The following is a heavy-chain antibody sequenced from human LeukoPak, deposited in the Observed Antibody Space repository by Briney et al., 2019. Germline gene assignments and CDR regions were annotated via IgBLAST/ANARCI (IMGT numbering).Heavy chain of an antibody. D-gene: IGHD3-22*01. Sequence: SETLSLTCTVSGGSVSSGSYYWSWIRQPPGKGLEWIGYIYYSGSTNYNPSLKSRVTISVDTSKNQFSLKLSSVTAADTAVYYCARWASSSAYYYWGQGTLVTVSS. CDR2: IYYSGST. J-gene: IGHJ4*02. CDR1: GGSVSSGSYY. CDR3: ARWASSSAYYY. V-gene: IGHV4-61*01.